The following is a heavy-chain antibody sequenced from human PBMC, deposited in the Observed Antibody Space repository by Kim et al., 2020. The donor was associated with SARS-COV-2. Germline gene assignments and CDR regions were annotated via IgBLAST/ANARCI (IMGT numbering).Heavy chain of an antibody. CDR1: GFTFSSYW. CDR2: IKQDGSEK. Sequence: GGSLRLSCAASGFTFSSYWMSWVRQAPGKGLEWVANIKQDGSEKYYVDSVKGRFTISRDNAKNSLYLQMNSLRAEDTAVYYCARFGERREEFNYYDSSGYARGYYYGMDVWGQGTTVTVSS. J-gene: IGHJ6*02. V-gene: IGHV3-7*01. D-gene: IGHD3-22*01. CDR3: ARFGERREEFNYYDSSGYARGYYYGMDV.